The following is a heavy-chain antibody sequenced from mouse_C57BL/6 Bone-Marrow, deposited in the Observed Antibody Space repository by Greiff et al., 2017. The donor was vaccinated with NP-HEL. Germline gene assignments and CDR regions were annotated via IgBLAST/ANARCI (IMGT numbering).Heavy chain of an antibody. CDR2: IWSGGST. V-gene: IGHV2-2*01. D-gene: IGHD1-1*01. CDR1: GFSLTSYG. Sequence: QVQLKESGPGLVQPSQSLSITCTVSGFSLTSYGVHWVRQSPGKGLEWLGVIWSGGSTDYNAAFISRLSISKDNSKSQVFFKMNSLQADDTAIYYCARNSVYYYGPWFAYWGQGTLVTVSA. CDR3: ARNSVYYYGPWFAY. J-gene: IGHJ3*01.